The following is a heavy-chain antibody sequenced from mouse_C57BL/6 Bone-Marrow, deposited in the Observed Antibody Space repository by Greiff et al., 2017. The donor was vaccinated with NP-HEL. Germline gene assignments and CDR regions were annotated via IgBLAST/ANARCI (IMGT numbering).Heavy chain of an antibody. J-gene: IGHJ2*01. CDR1: GYAFSSYW. Sequence: VQLQQSGAELMKPGASVKISCKASGYAFSSYWMHWVKQRPGKGLEWIGQIYPGDGDTNYNGKFKGKATLTADKSSSTAYMHLSSLTSEDSAVYFCAREWGNQGGDYWGQGTTLTVSS. CDR3: AREWGNQGGDY. V-gene: IGHV1-80*01. D-gene: IGHD6-1*01. CDR2: IYPGDGDT.